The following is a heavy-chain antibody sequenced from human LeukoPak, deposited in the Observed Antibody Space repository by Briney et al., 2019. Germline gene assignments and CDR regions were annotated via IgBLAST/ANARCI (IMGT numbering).Heavy chain of an antibody. Sequence: SQTLSLTCDISGDSVSSNSAAWNWIRQSPSRGLEWLGRTYYRSKWYNDYAVFVKSRITINSDTSKNQFSLQLNSVTPEDTAVYYCVRAGSWPAEYFQHWGQGTLVTVSS. J-gene: IGHJ1*01. CDR3: VRAGSWPAEYFQH. V-gene: IGHV6-1*01. CDR2: TYYRSKWYN. CDR1: GDSVSSNSAA. D-gene: IGHD6-13*01.